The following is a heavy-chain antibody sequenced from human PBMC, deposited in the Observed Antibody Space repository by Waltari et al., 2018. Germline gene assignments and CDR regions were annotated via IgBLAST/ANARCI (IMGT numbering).Heavy chain of an antibody. Sequence: EVQLLQSGGGLVQPGGSLRLSCATSGFSFCGSSMTWVRQAPGKGLEWVSTISGSGSSTFYADSVRGRFTISRDNARNTVFLEMNSLRVDDTAFYYCAKDSRGYTPSPGDSWGQGTQVTVS. D-gene: IGHD5-18*01. CDR2: ISGSGSST. CDR3: AKDSRGYTPSPGDS. V-gene: IGHV3-23*01. J-gene: IGHJ4*02. CDR1: GFSFCGSS.